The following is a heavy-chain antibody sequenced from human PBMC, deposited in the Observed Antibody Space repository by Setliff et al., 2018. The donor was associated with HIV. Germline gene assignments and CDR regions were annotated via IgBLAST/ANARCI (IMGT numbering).Heavy chain of an antibody. CDR3: ASRYYDFWSGGGWFDP. V-gene: IGHV4-61*09. Sequence: SETLSLTCTVSGGSIGSGSHYWSWIRQPAGKGLEWIGHIYTTGSTNYNPSLKSRVTISADTSNNQFSLKLSSVTAADTAVYYCASRYYDFWSGGGWFDPWGQGTLVTVSS. CDR1: GGSIGSGSHY. CDR2: IYTTGST. J-gene: IGHJ5*02. D-gene: IGHD3-3*01.